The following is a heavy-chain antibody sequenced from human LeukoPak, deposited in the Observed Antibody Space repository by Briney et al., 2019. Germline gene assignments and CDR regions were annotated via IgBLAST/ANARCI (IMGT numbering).Heavy chain of an antibody. Sequence: SETLSLTCSVSGGSISSSSYYWGWIRQPPGKGLECIGSIYYSGSTYYNPSLKSRVTISVDTSKNQFSLKLSSVTAADTAVYYCARLPYYYDSSGYGFDYWGQGTLVTVSS. CDR1: GGSISSSSYY. D-gene: IGHD3-22*01. J-gene: IGHJ4*02. V-gene: IGHV4-39*01. CDR2: IYYSGST. CDR3: ARLPYYYDSSGYGFDY.